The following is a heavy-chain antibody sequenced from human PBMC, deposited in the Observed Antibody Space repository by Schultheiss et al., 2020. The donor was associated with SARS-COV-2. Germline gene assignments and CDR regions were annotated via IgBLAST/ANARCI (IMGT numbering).Heavy chain of an antibody. CDR2: IYYSGST. D-gene: IGHD6-25*01. V-gene: IGHV4-34*01. Sequence: GSLRLSCAVYGGSFSAYYWSWIRQPPGKGLEWIGSIYYSGSTYYNPSLKSRVTISVDTSKNQFSLKLSSVTAADTAVYYCARPAWGGRGYRPGYFDYWGQGTLVTVSS. CDR1: GGSFSAYY. J-gene: IGHJ4*02. CDR3: ARPAWGGRGYRPGYFDY.